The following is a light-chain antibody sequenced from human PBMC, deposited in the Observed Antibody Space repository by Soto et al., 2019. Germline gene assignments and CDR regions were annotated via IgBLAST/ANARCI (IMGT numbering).Light chain of an antibody. Sequence: QPVLTQSPSASASLGASVKLTCTLSSGHISYAIAWHQQQPEKGARYLMKLNSDGSHSKGDGIPDRFSGSSSGAERYLTISSLQSEDEADYYCQTCGIGIPVFGGGTKLTVL. CDR3: QTCGIGIPV. CDR1: SGHISYA. CDR2: LNSDGSH. J-gene: IGLJ2*01. V-gene: IGLV4-69*01.